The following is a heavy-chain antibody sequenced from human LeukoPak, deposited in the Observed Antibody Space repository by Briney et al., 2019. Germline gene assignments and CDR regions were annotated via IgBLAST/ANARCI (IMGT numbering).Heavy chain of an antibody. D-gene: IGHD3-9*01. CDR3: ARGNYDILTGPRRTDAFDI. V-gene: IGHV1-69*13. Sequence: SVKVSCKASGGTFSSYAISWVRQAPGQGLEWMGGIIPIFGTANYAQKFQGRVTITADESTSTAYMELSSLRSEDTAVYYCARGNYDILTGPRRTDAFDIWGQGTKVTVSS. J-gene: IGHJ3*02. CDR2: IIPIFGTA. CDR1: GGTFSSYA.